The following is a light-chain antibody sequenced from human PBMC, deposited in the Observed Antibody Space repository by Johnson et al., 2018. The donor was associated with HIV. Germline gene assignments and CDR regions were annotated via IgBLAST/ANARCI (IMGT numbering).Light chain of an antibody. CDR3: GIWDSSLTPHYV. J-gene: IGLJ1*01. Sequence: QSVLTQPPSVSAAPGQKVNISCSGNSSNIENYFVSWYQQLPGAAPRLLIYENNKRPSGIPDRFSGAKSGASATLGITGLATGDEADYYCGIWDSSLTPHYVFGTGTTITVL. V-gene: IGLV1-51*02. CDR2: ENN. CDR1: SSNIENYF.